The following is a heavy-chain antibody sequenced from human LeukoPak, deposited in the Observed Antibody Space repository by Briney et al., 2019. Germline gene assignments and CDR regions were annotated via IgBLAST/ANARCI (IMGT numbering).Heavy chain of an antibody. CDR2: ISAYNGNT. Sequence: GASVKVSCKASGYTFNRYGISWVRQGPGQGLEWMGWISAYNGNTNYAQKVQGRVTMTTNTSTSTAYMELRSLRSDDTAVYYCAREGAYGDFEYWGQGTLVTVSS. CDR1: GYTFNRYG. V-gene: IGHV1-18*01. CDR3: AREGAYGDFEY. J-gene: IGHJ4*02. D-gene: IGHD4-17*01.